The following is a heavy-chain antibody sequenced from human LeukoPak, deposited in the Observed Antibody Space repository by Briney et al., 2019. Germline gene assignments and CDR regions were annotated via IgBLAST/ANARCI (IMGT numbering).Heavy chain of an antibody. CDR1: GGTFSSYA. CDR3: ARVIRRNIVLMVYVPDYYYMDV. Sequence: GSSVKVSCKASGGTFSSYAISWVRQAPGQGLEWMGGIIPIFGTANYAQKFQGRVTITTDESTSTAYMELSSLRSEDTAVYYCARVIRRNIVLMVYVPDYYYMDVWGKGTTVTVSS. J-gene: IGHJ6*03. V-gene: IGHV1-69*05. D-gene: IGHD2-8*01. CDR2: IIPIFGTA.